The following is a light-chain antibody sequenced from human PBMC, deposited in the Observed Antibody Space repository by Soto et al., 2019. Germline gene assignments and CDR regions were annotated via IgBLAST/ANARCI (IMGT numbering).Light chain of an antibody. J-gene: IGKJ3*01. V-gene: IGKV1-5*01. Sequence: DIQLTQSPSTLSASVGDRVTLTCRASQNINNWLAWYQQKPGKAPKVLIYDASSLESGVPFRFCGSGSGTEFTFTISSLQPDDFATYYCQQYDGNFGPGTKVDIK. CDR1: QNINNW. CDR2: DAS. CDR3: QQYDGN.